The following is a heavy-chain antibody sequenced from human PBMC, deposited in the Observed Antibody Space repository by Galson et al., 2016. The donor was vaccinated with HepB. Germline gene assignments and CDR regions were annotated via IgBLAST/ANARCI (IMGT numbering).Heavy chain of an antibody. V-gene: IGHV4-4*02. J-gene: IGHJ4*02. D-gene: IGHD3-16*01. CDR2: IYQTGTA. CDR3: TRGTLGSVATVAFDY. CDR1: GDSISNNYW. Sequence: ETLSLTCAVSGDSISNNYWWTWVRQFPGQGLEWIGEIYQTGTAHYNPSFTSRTTISIDKSKNVISLRLASVTAADTAVYYCTRGTLGSVATVAFDYWGQGTLVTVSS.